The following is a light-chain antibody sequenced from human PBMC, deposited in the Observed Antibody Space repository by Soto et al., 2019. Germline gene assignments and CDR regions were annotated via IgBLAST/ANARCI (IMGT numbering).Light chain of an antibody. J-gene: IGLJ1*01. CDR2: SNN. CDR1: SSNIGSNT. Sequence: SVLTQPPSASGTPGQRVTISCSGSSSNIGSNTVNWYQQLPGTAPKLLIYSNNQRPSGVPDRFSGSKSGTSASLAISGLQSEDEADYYCAAWDESLNGRGYVFGTGTKVTVL. V-gene: IGLV1-44*01. CDR3: AAWDESLNGRGYV.